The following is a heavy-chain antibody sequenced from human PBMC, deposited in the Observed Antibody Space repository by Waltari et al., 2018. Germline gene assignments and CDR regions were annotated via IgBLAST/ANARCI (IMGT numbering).Heavy chain of an antibody. V-gene: IGHV1-69*08. D-gene: IGHD2-15*01. CDR2: IIPIVGTA. J-gene: IGHJ3*02. CDR3: AREGYCSGGSCYSAFDI. CDR1: GGTFRSYA. Sequence: QVQLVQSGAEVKKHGSSVKVSCKASGGTFRSYAISWVRQAPGQGLEWMGRIIPIVGTANYAKKFQGRVTITADKSTSTADMERSSLRSEDTAVYYCAREGYCSGGSCYSAFDIWVQGTMVTVSS.